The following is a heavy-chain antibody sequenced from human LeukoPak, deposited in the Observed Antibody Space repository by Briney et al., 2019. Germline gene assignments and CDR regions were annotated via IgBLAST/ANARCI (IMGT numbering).Heavy chain of an antibody. Sequence: GESLKISCKGSGYSFTSYWIGWVRQMPGKGLEWMGIIYPGDSDTRYSPSFQGQVTISADKSISTAYLQWSSLKASDTAMYYCARSGSSGSYSTDAFDIWGQGTMVTVSS. V-gene: IGHV5-51*01. J-gene: IGHJ3*02. CDR1: GYSFTSYW. CDR3: ARSGSSGSYSTDAFDI. CDR2: IYPGDSDT. D-gene: IGHD1-26*01.